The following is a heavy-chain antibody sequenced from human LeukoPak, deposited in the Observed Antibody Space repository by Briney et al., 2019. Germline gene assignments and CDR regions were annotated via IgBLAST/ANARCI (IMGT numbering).Heavy chain of an antibody. CDR2: INHSGST. J-gene: IGHJ6*03. Sequence: SETLSLTCAVYGGSFSGYYWSWIRQPPGKGLEWIGEINHSGSTNYNPSLKSRVTISVDTSKNQFSLKLSSVTAADTVVYYCARDPTFHTARPTYMDVWGKGTTVTVSS. CDR1: GGSFSGYY. CDR3: ARDPTFHTARPTYMDV. V-gene: IGHV4-34*01. D-gene: IGHD6-6*01.